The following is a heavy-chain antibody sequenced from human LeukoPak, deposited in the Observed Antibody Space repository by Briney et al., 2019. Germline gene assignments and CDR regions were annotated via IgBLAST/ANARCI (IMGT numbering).Heavy chain of an antibody. CDR2: IYSSGST. V-gene: IGHV4-39*01. J-gene: IGHJ6*02. CDR3: ARPTPDSSGYYGGMDV. Sequence: SETLSLTCTVSGGSISNTTYRWAWIRQPPGRGLEWIGSIYSSGSTYYNPSLKSRVTMSIDTSENQLSLKLRSVAAADTAVFYCARPTPDSSGYYGGMDVWGQGTTVTVSS. D-gene: IGHD3-22*01. CDR1: GGSISNTTYR.